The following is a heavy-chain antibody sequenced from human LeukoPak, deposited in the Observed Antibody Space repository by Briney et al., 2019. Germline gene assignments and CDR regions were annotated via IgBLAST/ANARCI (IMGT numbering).Heavy chain of an antibody. Sequence: SETLSLICAVYGGSFSGYYWSWIRQPPGKGLEWIGEINHSGSTNYNPSLKSRVTISVDTSKNQFSLKLSSVTAADTAVYYCARGYSSSWSKNFDYWGQGTLVTVSS. CDR2: INHSGST. CDR3: ARGYSSSWSKNFDY. D-gene: IGHD6-13*01. V-gene: IGHV4-34*01. CDR1: GGSFSGYY. J-gene: IGHJ4*02.